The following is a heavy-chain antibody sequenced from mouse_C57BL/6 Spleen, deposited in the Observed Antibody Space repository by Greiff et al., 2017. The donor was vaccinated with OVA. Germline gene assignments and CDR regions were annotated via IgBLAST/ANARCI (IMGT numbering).Heavy chain of an antibody. Sequence: QVQLQQSGAELVKPGASVKISCKASGYAFSSYWMNWVKQRPGKGLEWIGQIYPGDGDTNYNGKFKGKATLTADKSSSTAYMQLSSLTSEDSAVYFCAREGSGRDFDYWGQGTTLTVSS. V-gene: IGHV1-80*01. D-gene: IGHD1-3*01. CDR2: IYPGDGDT. CDR3: AREGSGRDFDY. CDR1: GYAFSSYW. J-gene: IGHJ2*01.